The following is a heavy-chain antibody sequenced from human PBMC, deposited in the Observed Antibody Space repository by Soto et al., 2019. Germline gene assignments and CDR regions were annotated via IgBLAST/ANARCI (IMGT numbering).Heavy chain of an antibody. CDR2: ITGSGGST. J-gene: IGHJ3*02. V-gene: IGHV3-23*01. CDR3: AKDRSGSSWDDAFDI. CDR1: GFTFSSYA. D-gene: IGHD6-13*01. Sequence: GGSQRLSCAASGFTFSSYARSWVRQAPGKGLEWVLAITGSGGSTYYADSVKGRFTISRDNSKNTLYLQMHSLRAEDTAVYYCAKDRSGSSWDDAFDIWGQGTMVTVSS.